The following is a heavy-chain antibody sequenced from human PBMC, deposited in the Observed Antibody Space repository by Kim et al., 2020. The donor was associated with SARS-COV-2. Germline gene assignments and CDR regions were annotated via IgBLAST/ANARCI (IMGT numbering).Heavy chain of an antibody. CDR3: ARVLSTTMIAVLAY. D-gene: IGHD1-1*01. J-gene: IGHJ4*02. Sequence: ASVKVSCKASGYTFTGYYLHWVRQAPGQGLEWMGRINPNSGGTKFAQNLQGRVTMTSDTSINTVYMELSRLKSDDTAVYYCARVLSTTMIAVLAYWGQGTPVTVSS. CDR2: INPNSGGT. CDR1: GYTFTGYY. V-gene: IGHV1-2*06.